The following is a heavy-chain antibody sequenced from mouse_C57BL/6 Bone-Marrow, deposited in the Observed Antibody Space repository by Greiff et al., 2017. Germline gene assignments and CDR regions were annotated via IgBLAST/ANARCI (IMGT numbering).Heavy chain of an antibody. CDR2: IYPGDGDT. D-gene: IGHD2-3*01. CDR3: ARSGDGYYFYYCDY. V-gene: IGHV1-82*01. CDR1: GYAFSSSW. J-gene: IGHJ2*01. Sequence: VQLQQSGPELVKPGASVKISCKASGYAFSSSWMNWVKQRPGKGLEWIGRIYPGDGDTNYNGKFKGKATLTADNSSSTAYMQLSSLTSEDSAVYFCARSGDGYYFYYCDYWGQGTTLTVSS.